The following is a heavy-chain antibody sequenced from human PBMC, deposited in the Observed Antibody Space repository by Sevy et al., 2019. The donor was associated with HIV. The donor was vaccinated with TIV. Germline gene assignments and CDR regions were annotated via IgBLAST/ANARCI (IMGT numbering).Heavy chain of an antibody. Sequence: SETLSLTCTVSGGSISSSSYCWGWIRQPPGKGLEWIGSIYYSGSTYYNPSLKSPVTISVDTSKNQFSLKRSSVTAADTAVYYCARSRVGANTVDAFDIWGQGTMVTVSS. CDR3: ARSRVGANTVDAFDI. D-gene: IGHD1-26*01. J-gene: IGHJ3*02. V-gene: IGHV4-39*01. CDR2: IYYSGST. CDR1: GGSISSSSYC.